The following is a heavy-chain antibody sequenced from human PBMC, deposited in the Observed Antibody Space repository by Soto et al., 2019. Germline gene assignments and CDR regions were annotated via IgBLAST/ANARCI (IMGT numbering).Heavy chain of an antibody. Sequence: EVQLVESGGGSVEPGGSLRLSCEVSGFTFSSYEMSWVRQAPGKGLECIAYIGSSGSTTDHADSVKGRFTVSRDNAKNSLYLEMNSLRVEDSGIYYCAREENYYESSGYAGRYFDYWGQGALVTVSS. V-gene: IGHV3-48*03. D-gene: IGHD3-22*01. CDR3: AREENYYESSGYAGRYFDY. CDR1: GFTFSSYE. J-gene: IGHJ4*02. CDR2: IGSSGSTT.